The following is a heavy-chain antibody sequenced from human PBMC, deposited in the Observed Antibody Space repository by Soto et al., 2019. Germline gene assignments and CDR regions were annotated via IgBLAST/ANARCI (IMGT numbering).Heavy chain of an antibody. V-gene: IGHV1-2*04. CDR2: INPNSGGT. CDR3: ARDNFRGWYDY. Sequence: ASVKVSCTASGYSFTGYYMHWVRQAPGQGLEWMGWINPNSGGTNYAQKFQGWVTMTRDTSISTAYMELSRLRSDDTAVYYCARDNFRGWYDYWGQGTLVTVSS. CDR1: GYSFTGYY. D-gene: IGHD6-19*01. J-gene: IGHJ4*02.